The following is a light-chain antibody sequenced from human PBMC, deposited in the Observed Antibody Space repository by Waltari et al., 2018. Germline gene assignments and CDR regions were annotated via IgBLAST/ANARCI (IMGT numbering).Light chain of an antibody. J-gene: IGLJ3*02. CDR2: DVN. CDR3: SSFTGSSTWL. Sequence: QSALTQPASVSGSPGQSITISCTGSSSDVGGYNYFPWYQLHPGKAPKLMIYDVNNRPSGVSHRFSGSKSGNTASLAISGLQAEDEADYYCSSFTGSSTWLFGGGTKLTVL. V-gene: IGLV2-14*01. CDR1: SSDVGGYNY.